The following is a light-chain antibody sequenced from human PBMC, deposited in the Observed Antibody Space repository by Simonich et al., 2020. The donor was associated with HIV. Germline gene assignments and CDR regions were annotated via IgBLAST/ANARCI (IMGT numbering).Light chain of an antibody. CDR2: DDS. CDR1: NIGSKS. Sequence: SYVLTQPPSVSVAPGKTARITCGGNNIGSKSVHWYQQKPGQAPVLVVYDDSDRPSVIPGGFSGSNSGNTATLTISRVEAGDEADYYCQVWDSSSDPIVFGGGTKLTVL. J-gene: IGLJ2*01. V-gene: IGLV3-21*03. CDR3: QVWDSSSDPIV.